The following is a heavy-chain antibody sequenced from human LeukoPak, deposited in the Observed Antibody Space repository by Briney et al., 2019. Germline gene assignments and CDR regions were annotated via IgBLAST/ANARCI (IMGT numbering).Heavy chain of an antibody. CDR3: AKSILTGYPTGFDY. V-gene: IGHV3-30*18. CDR1: GFTFSSYG. D-gene: IGHD3-9*01. Sequence: GGSLRLSCAASGFTFSSYGMHWVRQAPGKGLEWVAVISYDGSNKYYADSVKGRFTISRDNSKNTLYLQMNSLRPEDAALYYCAKSILTGYPTGFDYWGQGTLVTVSS. J-gene: IGHJ4*02. CDR2: ISYDGSNK.